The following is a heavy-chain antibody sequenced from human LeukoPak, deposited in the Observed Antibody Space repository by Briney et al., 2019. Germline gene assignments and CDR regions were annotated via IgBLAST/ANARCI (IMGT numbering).Heavy chain of an antibody. CDR1: GFTFSSYG. Sequence: GGSLRLSCAASGFTFSSYGMHWVRQAPGKGLEWVAVIWYDGSNKYYADSVKGRFIISRDNSKNTLYLQMNSLRAEDTAVYYCAREGHRGLPFDYWGQGTLVTVSS. CDR3: AREGHRGLPFDY. D-gene: IGHD5-18*01. CDR2: IWYDGSNK. J-gene: IGHJ4*02. V-gene: IGHV3-33*01.